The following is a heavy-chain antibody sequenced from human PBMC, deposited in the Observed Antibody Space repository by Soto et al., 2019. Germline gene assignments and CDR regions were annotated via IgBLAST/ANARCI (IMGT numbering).Heavy chain of an antibody. J-gene: IGHJ4*02. D-gene: IGHD3-10*01. V-gene: IGHV3-53*01. CDR2: IYSGGST. CDR1: GFTVSSNY. CDR3: ARDRPHYYGSGSYYYPHFDY. Sequence: AGGSLRLSCAASGFTVSSNYMSWVRQAPGKGLEWVSVIYSGGSTYYADSVKGRFTISSDNSKNTLYLQMNSLRAEDTAVYYCARDRPHYYGSGSYYYPHFDYWGQGTLVTVSS.